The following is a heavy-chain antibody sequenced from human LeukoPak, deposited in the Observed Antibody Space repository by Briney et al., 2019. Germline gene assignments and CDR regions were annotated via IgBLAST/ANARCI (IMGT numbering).Heavy chain of an antibody. Sequence: ASVKVSCKASGYTFIAYGLSWVRQAPGQGLEWMGWISAYSDHTDLAQKFQDRVTITTNTSTGTAYMELTSLTSDDTAVYYCARDRGPKYQLLYWGQGTLVTVSS. D-gene: IGHD2-2*01. J-gene: IGHJ4*02. CDR3: ARDRGPKYQLLY. V-gene: IGHV1-18*01. CDR1: GYTFIAYG. CDR2: ISAYSDHT.